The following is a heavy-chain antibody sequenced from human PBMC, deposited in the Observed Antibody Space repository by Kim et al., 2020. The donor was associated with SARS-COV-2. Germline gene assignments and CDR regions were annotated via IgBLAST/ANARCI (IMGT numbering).Heavy chain of an antibody. CDR1: GGTFSSYA. J-gene: IGHJ4*02. CDR3: AQAYSSSSGYLKAYNY. CDR2: IIPIFGTA. V-gene: IGHV1-69*13. Sequence: SVKVSCKASGGTFSSYAISWVRQAPGQGLEWMGGIIPIFGTANYAQKFQGRVTITADESTSTAYMELSSLRSEDTAVYYCAQAYSSSSGYLKAYNYWGQGTLVTVSS. D-gene: IGHD6-6*01.